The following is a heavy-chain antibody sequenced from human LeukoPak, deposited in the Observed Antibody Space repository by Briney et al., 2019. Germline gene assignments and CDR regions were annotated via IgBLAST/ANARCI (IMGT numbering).Heavy chain of an antibody. J-gene: IGHJ4*02. CDR2: INPNSGGT. D-gene: IGHD5-12*01. CDR1: GYTFTGYY. V-gene: IGHV1-2*02. Sequence: ASVKVSCKASGYTFTGYYMHWVRQAPGQGLEWMGWINPNSGGTNYAQKFQGRVTMTRDTSISTAYMELSRLRSDDTAVYYCARDRTGYAIEPTFDYWGQGTLVTVSS. CDR3: ARDRTGYAIEPTFDY.